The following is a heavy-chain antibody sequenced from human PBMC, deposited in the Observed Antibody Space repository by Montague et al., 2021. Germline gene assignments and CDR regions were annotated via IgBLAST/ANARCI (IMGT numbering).Heavy chain of an antibody. D-gene: IGHD2-2*03. CDR3: ASWMH. CDR2: IYYSGNS. Sequence: SETLSLTCTVSGASITSNIYYWGWIRQSPGKGLEWIGSIYYSGNSFYQPSLKSRITMAVDASKKQFSLRFSFVTAADTAVYYCASWMHWGQGKLVTVSS. CDR1: GASITSNIYY. J-gene: IGHJ4*02. V-gene: IGHV4-39*07.